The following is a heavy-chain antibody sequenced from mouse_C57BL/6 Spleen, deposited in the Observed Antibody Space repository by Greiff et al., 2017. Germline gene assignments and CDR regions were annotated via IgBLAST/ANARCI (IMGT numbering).Heavy chain of an antibody. CDR2: IYPGSGST. J-gene: IGHJ4*01. D-gene: IGHD2-3*01. Sequence: QVQLKQPGAELVKPGASVKMSCKASGYTFTSYWITWVKQRPGQGLEWIGDIYPGSGSTNYNEKFKSTATLNVVTTSSTAYMQLISLTSEDSAVYYCSRDGGIYDGYYGAMDYWGQGTSVTVSS. CDR3: SRDGGIYDGYYGAMDY. V-gene: IGHV1-55*01. CDR1: GYTFTSYW.